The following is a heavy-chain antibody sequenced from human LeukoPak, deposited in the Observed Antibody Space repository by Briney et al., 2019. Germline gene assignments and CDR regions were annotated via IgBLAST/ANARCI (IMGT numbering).Heavy chain of an antibody. D-gene: IGHD4-23*01. J-gene: IGHJ4*02. Sequence: PSETLSLTCAVYGGSFSGYYWSWIRQPPGKGLEWIGEINHSGSTNYNPSLKSRVTISVDTSKNQFSLKLSSVTAADTAVYYCARVGVVTQFDYWGQGTLVTVSS. CDR1: GGSFSGYY. CDR2: INHSGST. V-gene: IGHV4-34*01. CDR3: ARVGVVTQFDY.